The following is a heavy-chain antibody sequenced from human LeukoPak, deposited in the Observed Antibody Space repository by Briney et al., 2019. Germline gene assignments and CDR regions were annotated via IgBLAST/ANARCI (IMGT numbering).Heavy chain of an antibody. V-gene: IGHV4-39*07. Sequence: SETLSLTCSVSGAAISSSTHYWGWVRQPPGKGLEWIGSIYYSGSTYYNPSLKSRVTISVDTSKNQFSLKLSSVTATDTAVYYCARPTMEKDAFDIWGQGTMVTVSS. CDR2: IYYSGST. D-gene: IGHD3-10*01. CDR1: GAAISSSTHY. J-gene: IGHJ3*02. CDR3: ARPTMEKDAFDI.